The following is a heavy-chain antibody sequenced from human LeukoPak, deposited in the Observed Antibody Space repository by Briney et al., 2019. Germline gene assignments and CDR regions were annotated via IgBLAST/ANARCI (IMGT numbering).Heavy chain of an antibody. CDR1: GFTFSSYS. CDR2: ISTGSSTI. D-gene: IGHD3-10*01. CDR3: ARDVERTGGTYYCGSGSPRG. V-gene: IGHV3-48*01. Sequence: AGTLRLSCAASGFTFSSYSMICFRQAPREGLQWVSYISTGSSTIYYTDSVKGRFTISRDNAKNSLSLQMNSVRAEDTAVYYGARDVERTGGTYYCGSGSPRGWGQGALVTVSS. J-gene: IGHJ4*02.